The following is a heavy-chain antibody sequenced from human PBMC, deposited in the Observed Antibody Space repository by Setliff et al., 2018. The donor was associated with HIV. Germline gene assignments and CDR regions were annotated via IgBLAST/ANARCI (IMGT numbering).Heavy chain of an antibody. CDR3: ATDDYGGDSFDN. V-gene: IGHV1-2*02. CDR1: GYTFTVYY. Sequence: ASVKVSCKASGYTFTVYYMHWVRQAPGQGLEWMGWIKPDTGGTNYAQKFQGRVTMTRDTSITTAYMELSRLGSDDAAVYYCATDDYGGDSFDNWGQGTLVTVSS. J-gene: IGHJ4*02. CDR2: IKPDTGGT. D-gene: IGHD4-17*01.